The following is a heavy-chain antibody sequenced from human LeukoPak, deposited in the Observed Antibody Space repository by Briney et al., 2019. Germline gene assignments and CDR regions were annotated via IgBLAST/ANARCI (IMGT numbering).Heavy chain of an antibody. CDR1: GFTVSSNY. CDR2: IYSGGST. D-gene: IGHD3-22*01. J-gene: IGHJ3*02. V-gene: IGHV3-53*01. CDR3: ARGRITYYYDSSGYSSGNAFDI. Sequence: EGSLRLSCAASGFTVSSNYMSWVRQAPGKGLEWVSVIYSGGSTYCADSVKGRFTISRDNSKNTLYLQMNSLRAEDTAVYYCARGRITYYYDSSGYSSGNAFDIWGQGTMVTVSS.